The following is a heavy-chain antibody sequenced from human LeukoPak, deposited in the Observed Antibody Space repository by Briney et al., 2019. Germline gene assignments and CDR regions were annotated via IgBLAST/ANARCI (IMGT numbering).Heavy chain of an antibody. CDR1: GFTFSSYW. D-gene: IGHD6-19*01. CDR2: INPDGSER. V-gene: IGHV3-7*03. CDR3: TRDLAAVPGPRMDV. Sequence: GGSLRLSCAASGFTFSSYWMSWVRQAPGKGLEWVALINPDGSERYYVDSVKGRFTISRDNAKNSLYLQMDSLRDDDTAMYFCTRDLAAVPGPRMDVWGQGTTVTVSS. J-gene: IGHJ6*02.